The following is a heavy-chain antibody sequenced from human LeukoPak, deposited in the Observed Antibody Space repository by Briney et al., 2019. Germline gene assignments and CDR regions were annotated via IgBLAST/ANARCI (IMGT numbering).Heavy chain of an antibody. Sequence: GASVKVSCKASGYTFTGYYMHWVRQAPGKGLEWMGWINPKSGGTNYAQKFQGRVTMTRETSISTAYMELSRLRSDDTAVYYCAACPSAVPAAAPLDYWGQGTLVTVSS. V-gene: IGHV1-2*02. D-gene: IGHD2-2*01. CDR1: GYTFTGYY. CDR3: AACPSAVPAAAPLDY. J-gene: IGHJ4*02. CDR2: INPKSGGT.